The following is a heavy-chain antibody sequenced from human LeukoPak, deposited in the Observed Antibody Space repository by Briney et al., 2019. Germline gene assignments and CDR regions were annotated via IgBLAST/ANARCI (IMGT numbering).Heavy chain of an antibody. CDR2: VYYSGST. J-gene: IGHJ4*02. V-gene: IGHV4-61*08. D-gene: IGHD4-17*01. CDR1: GGSLRSGGYY. CDR3: ATSLYGDYEADY. Sequence: SETLSLTCSVSGGSLRSGGYYWSWIRQPPGKGLEWIGYVYYSGSTSYNPSLESRVSISDDTSKNQVSLWLTSVTAADTAVYYCATSLYGDYEADYWGPGILVTVSS.